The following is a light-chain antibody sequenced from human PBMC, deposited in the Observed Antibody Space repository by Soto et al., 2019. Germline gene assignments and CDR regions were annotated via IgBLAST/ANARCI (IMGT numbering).Light chain of an antibody. CDR1: QSISSW. J-gene: IGKJ1*01. Sequence: DIQMTQSPSTLSASVGDRVTITCRASQSISSWLGWYQQKPGKAPKLLIYTASSLESGVPSRFSGSGSGTEFTLTISSLQPDDFATYYCQQYNSYSQTFGQGTKVEIK. CDR2: TAS. CDR3: QQYNSYSQT. V-gene: IGKV1-5*03.